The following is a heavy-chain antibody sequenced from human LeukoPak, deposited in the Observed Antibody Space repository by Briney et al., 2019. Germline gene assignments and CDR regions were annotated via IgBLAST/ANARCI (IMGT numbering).Heavy chain of an antibody. Sequence: ASVEVSCKASGYTFTSYAMNWVRQAPGQGLEWMGWINTNTGNPTYAQGFTGRFVFSLDTSVSTAYLQISSLKAEDTAVYYCARDRLGTGYCSGGSCPDALDIWGQGTMVTVSS. J-gene: IGHJ3*02. CDR2: INTNTGNP. CDR3: ARDRLGTGYCSGGSCPDALDI. V-gene: IGHV7-4-1*02. CDR1: GYTFTSYA. D-gene: IGHD2-15*01.